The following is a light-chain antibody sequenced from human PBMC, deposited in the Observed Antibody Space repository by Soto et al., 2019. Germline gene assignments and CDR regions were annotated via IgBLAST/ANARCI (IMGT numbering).Light chain of an antibody. CDR1: QSVSSS. V-gene: IGKV3-11*01. CDR2: DAS. Sequence: EIVLTQSPATLSLSPGERATLSCRASQSVSSSLGWYQQKPGQAPRLLIYDASNRATGIPARCSGSGSGTDFTLTISSLEPEDFAVYYCQQRSNWSRTFGQGTKLEIK. CDR3: QQRSNWSRT. J-gene: IGKJ2*01.